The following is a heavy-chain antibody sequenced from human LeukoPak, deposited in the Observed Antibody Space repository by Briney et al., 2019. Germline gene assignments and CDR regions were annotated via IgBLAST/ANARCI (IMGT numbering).Heavy chain of an antibody. CDR2: INSDGSST. J-gene: IGHJ6*02. V-gene: IGHV3-74*01. Sequence: GGSLRLSCAASGFTFSSYWMHWVRQAPGKGLVWVSRINSDGSSTSYADSVKGRFTISRDNAKNTLYLQMNSLRAEDTAVYYCARVLVDRGPNMYYYDSSGYGMDVWGQGTTVTVSS. D-gene: IGHD3-22*01. CDR1: GFTFSSYW. CDR3: ARVLVDRGPNMYYYDSSGYGMDV.